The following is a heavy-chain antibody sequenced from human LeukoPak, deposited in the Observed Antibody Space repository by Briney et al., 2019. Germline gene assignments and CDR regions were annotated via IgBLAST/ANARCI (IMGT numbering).Heavy chain of an antibody. D-gene: IGHD4-11*01. CDR3: ARDTYSNSAFDY. V-gene: IGHV3-48*04. J-gene: IGHJ4*02. Sequence: QPGGSLRLSCAASGFTFSSYSMNWVRQAPGKGLEWLSYISSGGSTIYYADSVKGRFTISRDSAKNSLSLQINSLRAEDTAVYYCARDTYSNSAFDYWGQGTLVTVSS. CDR2: ISSGGSTI. CDR1: GFTFSSYS.